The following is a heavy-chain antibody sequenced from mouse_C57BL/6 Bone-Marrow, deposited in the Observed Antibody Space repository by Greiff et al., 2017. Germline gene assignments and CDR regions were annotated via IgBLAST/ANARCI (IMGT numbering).Heavy chain of an antibody. CDR2: IRSKSNNYAT. J-gene: IGHJ3*01. D-gene: IGHD1-1*01. Sequence: EVNLVESGGGLVQPKGSLKLSCAASGFSFNTYAMNWVRQAPGKGLEWVARIRSKSNNYATYYADSVKDRFTISRDDSESMLYLQMNNLKTEDTAMYYCVSPYYYGSSQFAYWGQGTLVTVSA. V-gene: IGHV10-1*01. CDR3: VSPYYYGSSQFAY. CDR1: GFSFNTYA.